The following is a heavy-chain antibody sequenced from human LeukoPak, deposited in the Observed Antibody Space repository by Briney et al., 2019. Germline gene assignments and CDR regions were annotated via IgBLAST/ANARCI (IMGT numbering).Heavy chain of an antibody. CDR2: INHSGST. D-gene: IGHD1-26*01. CDR1: GGSFSGYY. Sequence: SETLSLTCAVYGGSFSGYYWSWIRQPPGKGLEWIGEINHSGSTNYNPSLKSRVTISVDTSKNQFSLKLSSVTAADTAVYYCAGWAGATSRYFNYWGQGTLVTVSS. V-gene: IGHV4-34*01. CDR3: AGWAGATSRYFNY. J-gene: IGHJ4*02.